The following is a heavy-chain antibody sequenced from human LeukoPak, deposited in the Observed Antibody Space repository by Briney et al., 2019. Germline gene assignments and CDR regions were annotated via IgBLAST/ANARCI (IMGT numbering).Heavy chain of an antibody. J-gene: IGHJ4*02. Sequence: SQTLSLTCTVSGGSISSGGYYWSWIRQPPGKGLEWIGYIYHSGSTYYNPSLKSRVTISVDRSKNQFSLKLSFVTAADTAVYYCARGVHSDLWFGELYYFDYWGQGTLVTVSS. V-gene: IGHV4-30-2*01. CDR1: GGSISSGGYY. D-gene: IGHD3-10*01. CDR3: ARGVHSDLWFGELYYFDY. CDR2: IYHSGST.